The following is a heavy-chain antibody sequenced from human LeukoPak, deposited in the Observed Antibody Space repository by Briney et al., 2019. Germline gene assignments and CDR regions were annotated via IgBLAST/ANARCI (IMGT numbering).Heavy chain of an antibody. CDR3: ARHRNADTAMVSDY. J-gene: IGHJ4*02. Sequence: PSETLSLTCTVSGGSISSSSYYWGWIRQPPGKGLEWIGSIYYSGGTYYNPSLKSRVTISIDTSKNQFSLKLSSVSAADTAVYSCARHRNADTAMVSDYWGQGTLVTVSS. CDR1: GGSISSSSYY. D-gene: IGHD5-18*01. V-gene: IGHV4-39*01. CDR2: IYYSGGT.